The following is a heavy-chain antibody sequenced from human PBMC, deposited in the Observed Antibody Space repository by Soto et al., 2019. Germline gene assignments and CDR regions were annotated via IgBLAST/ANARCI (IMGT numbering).Heavy chain of an antibody. D-gene: IGHD3-3*01. J-gene: IGHJ4*02. CDR2: IWYDGGNK. CDR3: ARDGDVNTVFGKDY. CDR1: GFTFSNYC. V-gene: IGHV3-33*01. Sequence: PGGSLRLSCAASGFTFSNYCMHWVRQAPGKGLEWVAFIWYDGGNKYYAESVKGRFTISRDNSKNTLYLQMNSLRAEDTAVYYCARDGDVNTVFGKDYWGQGTLVTVSS.